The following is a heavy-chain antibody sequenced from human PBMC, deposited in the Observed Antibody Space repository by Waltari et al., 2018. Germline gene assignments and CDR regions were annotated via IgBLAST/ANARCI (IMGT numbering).Heavy chain of an antibody. CDR2: ITSSSGYI. CDR3: ARDKAVAGTGNFDY. V-gene: IGHV3-21*03. D-gene: IGHD6-19*01. Sequence: EVTLVESGGGLVKPGGSLRLSCAASGFTFSSYTMHWVRQAPGKGLEWVSSITSSSGYIYYADSVKGRFTISRDNAQNSLYLQMNSLTAEDTGVYYCARDKAVAGTGNFDYWGQGNLVTVSS. J-gene: IGHJ4*02. CDR1: GFTFSSYT.